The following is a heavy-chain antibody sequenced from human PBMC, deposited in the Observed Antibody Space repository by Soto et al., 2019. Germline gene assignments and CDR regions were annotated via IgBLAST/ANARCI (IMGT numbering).Heavy chain of an antibody. CDR3: ARLARIAAAGTIDY. D-gene: IGHD6-13*01. J-gene: IGHJ4*02. V-gene: IGHV4-39*01. CDR2: IYYGGST. Sequence: PSETLSLTCTVSGGSISSSSYYWGWIRQPPGKGLEWIGSIYYGGSTYYNPSLKSRVTISVDTSKNQFSLKLSSVTAADTAVYYCARLARIAAAGTIDYWGQGTLVTVS. CDR1: GGSISSSSYY.